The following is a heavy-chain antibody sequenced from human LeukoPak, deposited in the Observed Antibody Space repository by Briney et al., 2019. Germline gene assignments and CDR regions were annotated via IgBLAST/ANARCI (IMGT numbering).Heavy chain of an antibody. CDR1: GGSISSYY. CDR3: ARAQDFSDSSGPNYLDF. Sequence: PSETLSLTCNVSGGSISSYYWTWIRQPPGKGLEWVGYMYSSGSTDYNPSLKSRVTISLDTSKRQISLKLTSVTAADTAVYYCARAQDFSDSSGPNYLDFWGQGILVTVSS. CDR2: MYSSGST. J-gene: IGHJ4*02. V-gene: IGHV4-59*01. D-gene: IGHD3-22*01.